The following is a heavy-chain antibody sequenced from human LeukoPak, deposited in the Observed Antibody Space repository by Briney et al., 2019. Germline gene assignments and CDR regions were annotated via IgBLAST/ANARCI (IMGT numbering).Heavy chain of an antibody. CDR2: IYTSGST. CDR1: GGSISSYY. J-gene: IGHJ6*03. V-gene: IGHV4-4*07. CDR3: ARGLRDYYYYYMDV. Sequence: SETLSLTCTVSGGSISSYYWSWIRQPAGKGLEWIGRIYTSGSTNYNPSLKSRVTMSVDKSKNQFSLKLSSVTAADTAVYYCARGLRDYYYYYMDVWGKGTTVTVSS.